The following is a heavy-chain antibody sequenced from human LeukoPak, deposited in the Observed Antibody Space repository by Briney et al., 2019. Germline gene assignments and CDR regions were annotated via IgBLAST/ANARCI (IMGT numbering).Heavy chain of an antibody. J-gene: IGHJ6*03. CDR2: INPSGGTT. D-gene: IGHD6-6*01. Sequence: ASVKVSCKASGYTFTSYHMHWVRQAPGQGLEWMGIINPSGGTTNYAQKFRGRVTMTRDMSTSTVYMELSSLRSEDTAVYYCARDIRVGSSSTLWYYYYYMDVWGKGTTVTVSS. CDR3: ARDIRVGSSSTLWYYYYYMDV. CDR1: GYTFTSYH. V-gene: IGHV1-46*01.